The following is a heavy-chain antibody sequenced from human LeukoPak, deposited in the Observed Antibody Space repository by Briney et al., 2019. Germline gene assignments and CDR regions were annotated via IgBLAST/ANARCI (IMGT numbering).Heavy chain of an antibody. V-gene: IGHV3-21*01. D-gene: IGHD3-10*01. CDR3: ARVVVLWFGELSHVDY. CDR1: GFTFSSYS. Sequence: GGSLRLSCAASGFTFSSYSMNWVRQAPGKGLEWVSSISSSSSYIYYADSVKGRFTISRDNAKNSLYLQMNSLRAEDTAVYYCARVVVLWFGELSHVDYWGQGTLVTVSS. J-gene: IGHJ4*02. CDR2: ISSSSSYI.